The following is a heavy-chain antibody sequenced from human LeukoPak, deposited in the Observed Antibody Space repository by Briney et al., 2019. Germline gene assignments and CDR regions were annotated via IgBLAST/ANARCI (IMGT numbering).Heavy chain of an antibody. CDR1: VGSISSSSYY. CDR3: ARRLYDFWSGYYYYMDV. Sequence: PETLSLTCTVSVGSISSSSYYWGWIRQPPGKGLEWIGSIYYSGSTYYNPSLKSRVTISVDTSKNQFSLKLSSVTAADTAVYYCARRLYDFWSGYYYYMDVWGKGTTVTVSS. V-gene: IGHV4-39*01. CDR2: IYYSGST. J-gene: IGHJ6*03. D-gene: IGHD3-3*01.